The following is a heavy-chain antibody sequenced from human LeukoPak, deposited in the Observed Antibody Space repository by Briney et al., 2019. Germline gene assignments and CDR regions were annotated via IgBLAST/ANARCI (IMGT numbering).Heavy chain of an antibody. D-gene: IGHD6-13*01. CDR2: IYHSGST. Sequence: SETLSLTCAVSGGSISSSNWWSWVRQPPGKGLEWIGEIYHSGSTNYNPSLKSRVTISVDKSKNQFSLKLSSVTAADTAVYYCARYGGGSSWYRTYNWFDPWGQGTLVTVSS. CDR1: GGSISSSNW. V-gene: IGHV4-4*02. CDR3: ARYGGGSSWYRTYNWFDP. J-gene: IGHJ5*02.